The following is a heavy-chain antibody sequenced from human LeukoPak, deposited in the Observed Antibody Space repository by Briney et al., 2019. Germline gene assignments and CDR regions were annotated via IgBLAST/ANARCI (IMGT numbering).Heavy chain of an antibody. CDR1: GFTFSSYS. CDR3: ARDPADYGDYGGYFDY. V-gene: IGHV3-48*02. D-gene: IGHD4-17*01. CDR2: ISSSSSTI. Sequence: GGSLRLSCAASGFTFSSYSMNWVRQAPGKGLEWVSYISSSSSTIYYADSVKGRFTIYRDNAKNSLYLQMNSLRDEDTAVYYCARDPADYGDYGGYFDYWGQGTLVTVSS. J-gene: IGHJ4*02.